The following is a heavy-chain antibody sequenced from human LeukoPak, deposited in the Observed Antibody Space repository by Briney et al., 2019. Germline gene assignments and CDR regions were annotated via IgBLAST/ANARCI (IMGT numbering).Heavy chain of an antibody. CDR3: AGEGHYYDRSGYYYGGEDY. D-gene: IGHD3-22*01. CDR2: IYTRGST. V-gene: IGHV4-4*07. J-gene: IGHJ4*02. Sequence: PSETLSLTCTVSGGSISSYYWSWIRQPAGKGLEWIRRIYTRGSTNYNPSLKSRVTMSVDTSKNQFSLKLSSVTAADTAVYYCAGEGHYYDRSGYYYGGEDYWGQRTLVTVSS. CDR1: GGSISSYY.